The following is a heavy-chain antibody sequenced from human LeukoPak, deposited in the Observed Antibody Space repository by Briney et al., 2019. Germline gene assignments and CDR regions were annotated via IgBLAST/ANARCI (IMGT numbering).Heavy chain of an antibody. D-gene: IGHD5-18*01. Sequence: PSETLSLTCTVSGGSMRSYYWSWIRQPPGKGLEWIGYIYYSGSTNYNPSLKSRVTISVGTSKNQFSLKLSSVTAADTAVYYCASGRGLYSFYAFNVWGQGTMVTVSS. V-gene: IGHV4-59*01. J-gene: IGHJ3*01. CDR1: GGSMRSYY. CDR3: ASGRGLYSFYAFNV. CDR2: IYYSGST.